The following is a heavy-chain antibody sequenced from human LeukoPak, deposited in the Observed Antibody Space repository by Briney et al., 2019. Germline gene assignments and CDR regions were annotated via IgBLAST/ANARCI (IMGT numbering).Heavy chain of an antibody. Sequence: GGSLRLSCAASEFTFSHYGMHWVRQAPGKGLEWVAVILYDGSIKYYADSVKGRFTISRDNSKNTLYLQMNSLRPEDTAVYYCAKAGQWLDYHYYGMDVWGQGTTVTVSS. CDR2: ILYDGSIK. J-gene: IGHJ6*02. CDR1: EFTFSHYG. CDR3: AKAGQWLDYHYYGMDV. V-gene: IGHV3-30*18. D-gene: IGHD6-19*01.